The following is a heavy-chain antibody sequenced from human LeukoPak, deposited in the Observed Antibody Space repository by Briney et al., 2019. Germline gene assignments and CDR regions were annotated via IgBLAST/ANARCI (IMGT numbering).Heavy chain of an antibody. CDR3: ARLNRGFGEFPRLSEYYYFDY. Sequence: ASVKVSCKASVYTFTSYDINWGGQASGQGLEWMGWMNPNRGNTGYAQKFQGRVTMTRNTSISTAYMELSSLRSEDTAVYYCARLNRGFGEFPRLSEYYYFDYWGQGTLVTVSS. D-gene: IGHD3-10*01. CDR1: VYTFTSYD. V-gene: IGHV1-8*01. CDR2: MNPNRGNT. J-gene: IGHJ4*02.